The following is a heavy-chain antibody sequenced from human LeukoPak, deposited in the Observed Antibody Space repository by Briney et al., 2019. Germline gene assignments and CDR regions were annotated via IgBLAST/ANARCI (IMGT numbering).Heavy chain of an antibody. Sequence: GGSLRLSCAASGFSFSNYDMSWVRQAPGKGLEWVSAISGSGGSTYYADSVKGQFTISRDNSKNTLYLQMNSLRAEGTAVYYCAKVAVTTFGGGPFDYWGQGTLVTVSS. D-gene: IGHD4-17*01. CDR2: ISGSGGST. J-gene: IGHJ4*02. V-gene: IGHV3-23*01. CDR3: AKVAVTTFGGGPFDY. CDR1: GFSFSNYD.